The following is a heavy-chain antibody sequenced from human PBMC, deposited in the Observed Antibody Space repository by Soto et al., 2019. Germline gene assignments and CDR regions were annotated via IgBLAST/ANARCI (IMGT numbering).Heavy chain of an antibody. D-gene: IGHD5-12*01. V-gene: IGHV1-2*02. CDR1: GDSFNDYY. CDR2: INANSGVT. Sequence: QVQLVQSGAEVRKPGASVTVSCRSSGDSFNDYYIHWVRQAPGQGLEWMGWINANSGVTKYAQKFQGVVSMTRDPSIRTVYMQLSRLRSDDTAVYYCARESGGATATLDYYYFYMDVWGTGTTVTVSS. CDR3: ARESGGATATLDYYYFYMDV. J-gene: IGHJ6*03.